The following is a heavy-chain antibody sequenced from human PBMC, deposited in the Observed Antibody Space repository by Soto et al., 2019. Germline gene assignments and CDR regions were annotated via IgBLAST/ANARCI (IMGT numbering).Heavy chain of an antibody. CDR3: ARAGGWELPPG. J-gene: IGHJ4*02. CDR2: ISSSSSTI. V-gene: IGHV3-48*01. Sequence: EVQLVESGGGLVQPGGSLRLSCAASGLTFSSYSMNWVRQAPGKGLEWVSYISSSSSTIYYADSVKGRFTISRDNAKNSLYLQMNSLRAEDTAVYYCARAGGWELPPGWGQGTLATVSS. D-gene: IGHD3-10*01. CDR1: GLTFSSYS.